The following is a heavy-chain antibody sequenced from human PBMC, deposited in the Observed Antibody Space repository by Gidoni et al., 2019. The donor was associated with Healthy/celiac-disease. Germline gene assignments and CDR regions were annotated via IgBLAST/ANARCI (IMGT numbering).Heavy chain of an antibody. CDR3: ASSICGSDCYSAYYYYGMDV. J-gene: IGHJ6*02. Sequence: QVQLVQSGAEVKKPGSSVKFSCKASVGTFRSYAISWVRQAPGQGLEWMGGIIPILGTANYAQKFQGRVTITADESTSTAYMELSSLRSEDTAVYYCASSICGSDCYSAYYYYGMDVWGQGTTVTVSS. D-gene: IGHD2-21*02. V-gene: IGHV1-69*01. CDR2: IIPILGTA. CDR1: VGTFRSYA.